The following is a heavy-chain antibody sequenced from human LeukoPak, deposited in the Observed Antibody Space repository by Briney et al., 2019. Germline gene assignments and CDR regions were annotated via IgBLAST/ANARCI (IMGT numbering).Heavy chain of an antibody. CDR2: IRHDGSNK. CDR1: GFTFSSYA. J-gene: IGHJ4*02. CDR3: AKDCPMDYGSGSYYSNEYYFDY. V-gene: IGHV3-30*02. Sequence: PGGSLRLSCAASGFTFSSYAMSWVRQAPGKGLEWVAFIRHDGSNKYYADSVKGRFTISRDNSKNTLYLQMNSLRAEDTAVYYCAKDCPMDYGSGSYYSNEYYFDYWGQGTLVTVSS. D-gene: IGHD3-10*01.